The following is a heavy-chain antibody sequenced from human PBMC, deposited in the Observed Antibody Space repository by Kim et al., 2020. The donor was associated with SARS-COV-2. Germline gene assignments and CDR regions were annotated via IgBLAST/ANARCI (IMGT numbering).Heavy chain of an antibody. CDR3: ARASTPYDYVWGSYRRSANWFDP. D-gene: IGHD3-16*02. CDR1: GFTFSSYW. Sequence: GGSLRLSCAASGFTFSSYWMHWVRQAPGKGLVWVSRINSDGSSTSYADSVKGRFTISRDNAKNTLYLQMNSLRAEDTAVYYCARASTPYDYVWGSYRRSANWFDPWGQGTLVTVSS. CDR2: INSDGSST. V-gene: IGHV3-74*01. J-gene: IGHJ5*02.